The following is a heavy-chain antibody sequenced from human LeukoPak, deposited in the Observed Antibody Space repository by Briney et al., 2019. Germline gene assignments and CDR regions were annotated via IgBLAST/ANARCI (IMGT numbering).Heavy chain of an antibody. J-gene: IGHJ6*02. CDR1: GFTFSSYS. CDR2: ISSSSSYI. D-gene: IGHD6-19*01. CDR3: ARGSGWYYYYYGMDV. V-gene: IGHV3-21*01. Sequence: VGSLTLASAAFGFTFSSYSMNWVRQAPGKGLEWVSSISSSSSYIYYADSVKGRFTISRDNAKNSLYLQMNSLRAEDTAVYYCARGSGWYYYYYGMDVWG.